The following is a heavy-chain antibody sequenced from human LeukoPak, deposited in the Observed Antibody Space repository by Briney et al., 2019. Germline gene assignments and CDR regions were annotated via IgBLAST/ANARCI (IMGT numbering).Heavy chain of an antibody. CDR2: INHSGST. Sequence: SETLSLTCAVYGGSFSGYYWSWIRQPPGKGLEWIGEINHSGSTNYNPSLKSRVTISVDTSKNQFSLKLSSVTAADTAVYYCARGSNCDYWGQGTLVTVSS. CDR1: GGSFSGYY. J-gene: IGHJ4*02. D-gene: IGHD7-27*01. CDR3: ARGSNCDY. V-gene: IGHV4-34*01.